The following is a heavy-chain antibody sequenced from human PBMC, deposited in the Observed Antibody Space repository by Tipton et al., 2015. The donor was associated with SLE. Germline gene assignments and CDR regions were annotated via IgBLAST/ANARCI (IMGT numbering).Heavy chain of an antibody. V-gene: IGHV5-51*03. D-gene: IGHD3-3*02. CDR2: IYPDSSDT. J-gene: IGHJ3*01. CDR1: GYNFFGYW. CDR3: ATPLIRPNAFFAFDV. Sequence: VQLVQSGAEVKEAGESLKISCHGSGYNFFGYWIAWVRQVPGKGLEYMGIIYPDSSDTRYSPSFQGQVTISADKSINTAYLQWSSLRASDSAMYYCATPLIRPNAFFAFDVWGQGTLVTVSS.